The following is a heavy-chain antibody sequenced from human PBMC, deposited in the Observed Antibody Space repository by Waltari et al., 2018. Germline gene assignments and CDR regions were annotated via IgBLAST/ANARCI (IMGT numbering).Heavy chain of an antibody. CDR2: ISYDGSKK. V-gene: IGHV3-30*18. CDR1: GFTFSSYG. J-gene: IGHJ4*02. Sequence: QVQLVESGGGVVQPGRSLRLSCAASGFTFSSYGMHWVRQAPGKGLECVAGISYDGSKKYYADSVKGRFTISRDNSKNTLYLQMNSLRAEDTAVYYCAKVAYCGGDCYSYDYWGQGTLVTVSS. CDR3: AKVAYCGGDCYSYDY. D-gene: IGHD2-21*02.